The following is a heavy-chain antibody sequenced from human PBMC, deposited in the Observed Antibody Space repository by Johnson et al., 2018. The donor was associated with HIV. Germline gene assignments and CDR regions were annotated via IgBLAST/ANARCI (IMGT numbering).Heavy chain of an antibody. D-gene: IGHD1-26*01. Sequence: VQLVESGGGVVRPGGSLRVSCPASGFTFSSYAMHWVRQAPGKGLAWVSGILWNSGSIAYADSVKGRFTISRDNAKNSLYLQMNSLRAEDTALYYCARRAFEWERPGGAVDIWGQGTMVTVSS. CDR2: ILWNSGSI. V-gene: IGHV3-20*04. CDR3: ARRAFEWERPGGAVDI. CDR1: GFTFSSYA. J-gene: IGHJ3*02.